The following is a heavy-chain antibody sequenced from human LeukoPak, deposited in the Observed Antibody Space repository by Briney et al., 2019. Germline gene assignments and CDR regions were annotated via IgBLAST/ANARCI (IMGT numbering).Heavy chain of an antibody. CDR2: IYHSGSA. Sequence: ASETLSLTCGVSGGSISSNNWWSWVRQPPGQGLEWIGEIYHSGSANYNPSLKSRVTISVDKSKNQLSLKLISVTAADTAVYYCARGARSLDYWGQGTLVTVSS. CDR1: GGSISSNNW. J-gene: IGHJ4*02. CDR3: ARGARSLDY. V-gene: IGHV4-4*02.